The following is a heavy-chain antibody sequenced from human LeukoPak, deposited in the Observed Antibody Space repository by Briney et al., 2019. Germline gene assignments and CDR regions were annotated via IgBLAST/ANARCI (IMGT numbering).Heavy chain of an antibody. V-gene: IGHV3-23*01. Sequence: GGSLRLSCQASGFPFSTFPMSWVRQAPGKGLEWVSTLSGDGSDTYYADSVKGRFTISRDTSKNTLFLQMNSLRADDTAIYYCAKAASSSWPSYYYGMDVWGQGTTVTVSS. CDR1: GFPFSTFP. J-gene: IGHJ6*02. CDR3: AKAASSSWPSYYYGMDV. CDR2: LSGDGSDT. D-gene: IGHD6-13*01.